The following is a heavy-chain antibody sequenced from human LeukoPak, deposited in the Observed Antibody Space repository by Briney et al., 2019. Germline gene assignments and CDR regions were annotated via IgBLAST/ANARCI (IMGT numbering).Heavy chain of an antibody. V-gene: IGHV3-21*01. CDR1: GFPFSSYS. CDR3: ARDGDIVVVPAAIPNWFDP. CDR2: ISSSSSYI. Sequence: PGGSLRLSCAASGFPFSSYSMNWVRQAPGKGLEWVSSISSSSSYIYYADSVKGRFTISRDNAKNSLYLQMNSLRAEDTAVYYCARDGDIVVVPAAIPNWFDPWGQGTLVTVSS. J-gene: IGHJ5*02. D-gene: IGHD2-2*02.